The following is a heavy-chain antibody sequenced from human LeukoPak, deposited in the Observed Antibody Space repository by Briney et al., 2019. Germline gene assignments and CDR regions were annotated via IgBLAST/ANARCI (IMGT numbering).Heavy chain of an antibody. CDR2: INASGGST. D-gene: IGHD4-17*01. CDR1: GYMFTSYY. V-gene: IGHV1-46*01. Sequence: ASVKVSCKASGYMFTSYYAHWVRQAPGQGVEWMGMINASGGSTNYAQKFQGRVTLTRDTSTSTVYMEGSSLRSEDTAVYYCARATAESSRNLRHWGQGTLVIVSS. CDR3: ARATAESSRNLRH. J-gene: IGHJ4*02.